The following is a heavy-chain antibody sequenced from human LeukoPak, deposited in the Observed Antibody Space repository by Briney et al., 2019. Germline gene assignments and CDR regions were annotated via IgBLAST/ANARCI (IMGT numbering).Heavy chain of an antibody. D-gene: IGHD1-1*01. CDR1: GFTFSTYV. CDR3: AKGNWRYFDY. Sequence: GGSLRLSCAAYGFTFSTYVMSWLRQAPGKGLEWVSAISGSGGSTYYADSVKGRFTISRDNSKNTLYLQMNSLGADDTAVYYCAKGNWRYFDYWGQGTMVTVSS. CDR2: ISGSGGST. V-gene: IGHV3-23*01. J-gene: IGHJ4*02.